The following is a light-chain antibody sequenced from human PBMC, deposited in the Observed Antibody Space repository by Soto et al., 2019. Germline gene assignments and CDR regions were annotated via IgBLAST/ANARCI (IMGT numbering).Light chain of an antibody. Sequence: QSALTQPASVSGSPGQSITISCTGTSSDVGGYNYVSWYHQHPGKAPKLMIYDVSNRPSGVSNRFSGSKSGNTASLTISGLQAEDEADYYCSSYTSSSTPWVFGTGTKVTVL. CDR3: SSYTSSSTPWV. CDR1: SSDVGGYNY. V-gene: IGLV2-14*01. J-gene: IGLJ1*01. CDR2: DVS.